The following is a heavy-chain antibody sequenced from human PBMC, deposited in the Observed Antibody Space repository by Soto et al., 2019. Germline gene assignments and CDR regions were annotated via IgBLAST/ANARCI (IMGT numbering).Heavy chain of an antibody. CDR1: GGSVSSGYYF. V-gene: IGHV4-61*01. J-gene: IGHJ6*02. D-gene: IGHD3-10*01. Sequence: SETLSLTCTVSGGSVSSGYYFWSWLRQSPGKRLEWIAYIYYIGSTNYNPSLKGRATISVDTSKSQVSLTLTSMTAADAALYYCARSPNYYYYGFDVSGQGTALTVSS. CDR2: IYYIGST. CDR3: ARSPNYYYYGFDV.